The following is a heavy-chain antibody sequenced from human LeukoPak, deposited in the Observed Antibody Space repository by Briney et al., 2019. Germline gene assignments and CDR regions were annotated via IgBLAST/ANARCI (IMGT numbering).Heavy chain of an antibody. CDR2: IYYSGST. CDR1: GGSFSSSAYY. D-gene: IGHD6-25*01. Sequence: SETLSLTCTVSGGSFSSSAYYWGWIRQPPGKGLEWIGTIYYSGSTYYNPSLKSRVTISVDTSKNQFSLRLTSVTAADTAVYYCPRRGIGGSDDYYFDYWGQGTLVTVSS. CDR3: PRRGIGGSDDYYFDY. V-gene: IGHV4-39*01. J-gene: IGHJ4*02.